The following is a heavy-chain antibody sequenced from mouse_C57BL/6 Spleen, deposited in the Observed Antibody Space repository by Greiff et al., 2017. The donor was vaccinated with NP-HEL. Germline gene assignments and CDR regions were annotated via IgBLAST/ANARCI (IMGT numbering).Heavy chain of an antibody. D-gene: IGHD6-1*01. V-gene: IGHV1-26*01. CDR2: INPNNGGT. CDR3: ARRCPRRWAMDY. CDR1: GYTFTDYY. J-gene: IGHJ4*01. Sequence: VQLQQSGPELVKPGASVKISCKASGYTFTDYYMNWVKQSHGKSLEWIGDINPNNGGTSYNQKFKGKATLTVDKSSSTAYMELRSLTSEDSAVYYCARRCPRRWAMDYWGQGTSVTVSS.